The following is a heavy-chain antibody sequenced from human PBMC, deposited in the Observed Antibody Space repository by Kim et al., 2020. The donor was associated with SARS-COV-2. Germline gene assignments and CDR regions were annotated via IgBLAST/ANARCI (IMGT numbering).Heavy chain of an antibody. CDR3: ARFDYGSGSYDPEI. CDR1: GGSISSGGYY. CDR2: IYYSGST. V-gene: IGHV4-31*03. D-gene: IGHD3-10*01. Sequence: SETLSLTCTVSGGSISSGGYYWSWIRQHPGKGLEWIGYIYYSGSTYYNPSLKSRVTISVDTSKNQFSLKLSSVTAADTAVYYCARFDYGSGSYDPEIWGQGTLVTVSS. J-gene: IGHJ4*02.